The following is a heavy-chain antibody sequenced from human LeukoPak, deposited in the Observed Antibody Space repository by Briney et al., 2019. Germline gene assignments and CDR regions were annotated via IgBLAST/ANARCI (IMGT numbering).Heavy chain of an antibody. Sequence: PGGSLRLSCAASGFTFSSYGMHWVRQAPGKGLEWAAVISYDGSNKYYADSVKGRFTISRDNPKNTLYLQMNSLRAEDTAVYFCAKGGWLQSPTDYWGQGTLATVSS. V-gene: IGHV3-30*18. D-gene: IGHD5-24*01. CDR3: AKGGWLQSPTDY. J-gene: IGHJ4*02. CDR1: GFTFSSYG. CDR2: ISYDGSNK.